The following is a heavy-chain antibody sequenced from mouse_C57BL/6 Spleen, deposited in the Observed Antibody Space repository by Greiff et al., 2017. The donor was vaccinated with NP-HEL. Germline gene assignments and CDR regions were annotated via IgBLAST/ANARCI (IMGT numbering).Heavy chain of an antibody. J-gene: IGHJ4*01. CDR2: INPNNGGT. V-gene: IGHV1-18*01. CDR1: GYTFTDYN. D-gene: IGHD2-14*01. CDR3: ARRKLWEYDGAGYAMDY. Sequence: EVQLQQSGPELVKPGASVKIPCKASGYTFTDYNMDWVKQSHGKSLEWIGDINPNNGGTIYNQKFKGKATLTVDKSSSTAYMELRSLTSEDTAVYYWARRKLWEYDGAGYAMDYWGQGTSVTVSS.